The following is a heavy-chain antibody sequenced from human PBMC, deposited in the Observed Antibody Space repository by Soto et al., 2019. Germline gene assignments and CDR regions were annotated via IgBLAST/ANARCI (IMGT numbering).Heavy chain of an antibody. Sequence: SETLSLTCTVSGGSISSGGYYWSWIRQHPGKGLEWIGYIYYSGSTYYNPSLKSRVTISVDTSKNQFSLKLSSVTAADTAVYYCARAYCGGDCYLDYWGQGTLVTVSS. CDR1: GGSISSGGYY. CDR2: IYYSGST. J-gene: IGHJ4*02. CDR3: ARAYCGGDCYLDY. V-gene: IGHV4-31*03. D-gene: IGHD2-21*02.